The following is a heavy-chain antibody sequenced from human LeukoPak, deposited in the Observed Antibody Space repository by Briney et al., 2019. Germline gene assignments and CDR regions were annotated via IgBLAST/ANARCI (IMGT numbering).Heavy chain of an antibody. CDR3: AKPSSSGWIYYGLDV. J-gene: IGHJ6*02. D-gene: IGHD6-19*01. CDR2: IFSGGST. V-gene: IGHV3-53*01. CDR1: EFTVSNSF. Sequence: GGSLRLSCAASEFTVSNSFMNWVRQAPGKGLEWVSVIFSGGSTYYADSVKGRFTISRDSSKNTLFLQMNSLRADDTAVYYCAKPSSSGWIYYGLDVWGQGTTVTVSS.